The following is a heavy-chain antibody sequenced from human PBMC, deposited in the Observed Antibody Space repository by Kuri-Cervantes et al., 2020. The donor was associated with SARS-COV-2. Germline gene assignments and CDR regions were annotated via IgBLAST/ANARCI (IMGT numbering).Heavy chain of an antibody. J-gene: IGHJ5*02. D-gene: IGHD1-7*01. V-gene: IGHV1-8*02. CDR3: ATGSPTGTTSWFDP. Sequence: ASVKVSCKASGYTFTNNDINWVRQASGQGLEWMGWMNPDTGNAGYAQKFQGRVTLTRITSISTAYMELSSLRSEDTAVYYCATGSPTGTTSWFDPWGQGTLVTVSS. CDR2: MNPDTGNA. CDR1: GYTFTNND.